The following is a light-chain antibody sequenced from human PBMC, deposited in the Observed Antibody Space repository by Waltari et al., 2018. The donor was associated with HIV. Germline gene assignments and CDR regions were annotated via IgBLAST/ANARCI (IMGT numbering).Light chain of an antibody. Sequence: ALTQPASVSGSPGPSFPISCPGASRIVGVITFVSWYQQHPGKVPQLMIYEGTKRPSGVSNRFSGSKSGNTASLTISGLQAEDEADYYCCSYAGTSTYVFGTGTKVTVL. CDR1: SRIVGVITF. V-gene: IGLV2-23*01. CDR3: CSYAGTSTYV. CDR2: EGT. J-gene: IGLJ1*01.